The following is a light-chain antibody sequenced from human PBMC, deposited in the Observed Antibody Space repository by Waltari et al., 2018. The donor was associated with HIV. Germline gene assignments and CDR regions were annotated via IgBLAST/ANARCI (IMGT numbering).Light chain of an antibody. CDR2: GNI. J-gene: IGLJ2*01. CDR1: SSNIGAGYD. V-gene: IGLV1-40*01. CDR3: QSYDSSLSGSI. Sequence: QSVLTQPPSVSGAPGQRVTISCTGSSSNIGAGYDVHGYQQLPGTAPKLLINGNINRPSGVPDRFSDSKSGTSASLAITGLQAEDEADYYCQSYDSSLSGSIFGGGTKLTVL.